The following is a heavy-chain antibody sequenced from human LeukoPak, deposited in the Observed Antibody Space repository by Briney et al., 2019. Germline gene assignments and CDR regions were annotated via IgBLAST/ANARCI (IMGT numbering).Heavy chain of an antibody. J-gene: IGHJ3*02. CDR2: INPSGGST. V-gene: IGHV1-46*01. D-gene: IGHD6-19*01. CDR3: ASARGSSGGFRNAFDI. CDR1: GYTFTSYY. Sequence: ASVKVSCKASGYTFTSYYMHWVPQAPGQGLEWMGLINPSGGSTSYAQKFQRRVTMTRDTSTSTVYMELSSLRSEDTAVYFCASARGSSGGFRNAFDIWGQGTMVTVSS.